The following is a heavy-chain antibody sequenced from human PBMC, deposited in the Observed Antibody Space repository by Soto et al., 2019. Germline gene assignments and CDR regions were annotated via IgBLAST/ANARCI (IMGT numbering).Heavy chain of an antibody. Sequence: QVQLVKSGAEVKKPGSSVNVSCKASGGTLNSYTINWVRQAPGHGPEWLGRIIPVLGVANYAQTFQGRVTITADKSTSTVYMELTSLRSEDTAVYYCARSSVAAAGTLGNWGPGTLVTVSS. D-gene: IGHD6-13*01. CDR1: GGTLNSYT. V-gene: IGHV1-69*02. CDR2: IIPVLGVA. J-gene: IGHJ4*02. CDR3: ARSSVAAAGTLGN.